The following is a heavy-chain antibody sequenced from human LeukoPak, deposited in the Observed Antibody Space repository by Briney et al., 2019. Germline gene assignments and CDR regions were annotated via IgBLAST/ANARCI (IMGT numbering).Heavy chain of an antibody. CDR2: INAGNGNT. Sequence: ASVKVSCKASGGTFSSYAISWVRQAPGQGLEWMGWINAGNGNTKYSQEFQGRVTITRDTSASTAYMELSSLRSEDMAVYYCARGRSSGHFDYWGQGTLVTVSS. J-gene: IGHJ4*02. CDR1: GGTFSSYA. D-gene: IGHD6-19*01. CDR3: ARGRSSGHFDY. V-gene: IGHV1-3*03.